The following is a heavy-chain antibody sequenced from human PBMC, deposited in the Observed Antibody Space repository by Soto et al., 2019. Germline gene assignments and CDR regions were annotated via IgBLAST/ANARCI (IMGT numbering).Heavy chain of an antibody. D-gene: IGHD3-10*01. J-gene: IGHJ6*03. V-gene: IGHV4-34*01. CDR3: ARGLMLWFWELSRGGGYYYMDV. CDR2: INDSGNI. Sequence: QVQLQQWGAGLLKPSETLSLTCTVYGGSFSGYKWSWIRQTPGQGLEWIGEINDSGNINYNPSLKSRVSMLVDTAKKQIPLKLSSVTAADTAVYSSARGLMLWFWELSRGGGYYYMDVWGKGTTVTVSS. CDR1: GGSFSGYK.